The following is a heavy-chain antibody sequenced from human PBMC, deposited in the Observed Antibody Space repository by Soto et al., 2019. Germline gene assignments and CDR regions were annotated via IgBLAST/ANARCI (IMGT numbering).Heavy chain of an antibody. CDR1: GGSISSSSYY. J-gene: IGHJ4*02. CDR3: AGDSSGWFDY. D-gene: IGHD6-19*01. V-gene: IGHV4-39*01. CDR2: IYYSGST. Sequence: QLQLQESGPGLVKPSETLSLTCTVSGGSISSSSYYWGWIRQPPGKGLEWIGSIYYSGSTYYNPSLKSRVTISVDTSKNQFSLKLSPVPAADTAVYYCAGDSSGWFDYWGQGTLVTVSS.